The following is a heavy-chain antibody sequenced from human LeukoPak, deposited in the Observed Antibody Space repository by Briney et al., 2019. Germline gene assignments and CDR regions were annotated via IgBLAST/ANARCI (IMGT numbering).Heavy chain of an antibody. V-gene: IGHV3-30*09. J-gene: IGHJ1*01. CDR1: GFTFLRHS. Sequence: GRSLRLSCAASGFTFLRHSMHWIRQAPGKGLEWVAVISYDGSNKYYAASVKGRFATSRDNSKDTLYSEMHSLRSDDTAVYYCARGLIAEEFFRHWGQGTLVTVSS. D-gene: IGHD6-13*01. CDR3: ARGLIAEEFFRH. CDR2: ISYDGSNK.